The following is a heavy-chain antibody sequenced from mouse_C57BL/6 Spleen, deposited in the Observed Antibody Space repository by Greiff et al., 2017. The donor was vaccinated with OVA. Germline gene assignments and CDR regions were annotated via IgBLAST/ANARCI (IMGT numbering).Heavy chain of an antibody. CDR1: GFTFSDYG. CDR3: ATGTRGRYFDY. D-gene: IGHD4-1*01. J-gene: IGHJ2*01. CDR2: ISSGSSTI. Sequence: EVNVVESGGGLVKPGGSLKLSCAASGFTFSDYGMHWVRQAPETGLEWVAYISSGSSTIYYADTVKGRFTISRDNAKNTLFLQMTSLRSEDTAMYYCATGTRGRYFDYWGQGTTLTVSS. V-gene: IGHV5-17*01.